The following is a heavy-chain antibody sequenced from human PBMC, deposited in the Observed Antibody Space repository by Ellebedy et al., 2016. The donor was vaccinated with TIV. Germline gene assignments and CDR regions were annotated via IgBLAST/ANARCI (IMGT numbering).Heavy chain of an antibody. CDR3: ARVRFGDTAVDY. J-gene: IGHJ4*03. CDR2: IGTAGDT. Sequence: GESLKISCAASGFTFSSYDMHWVRQGTGKGLEWVSAIGTAGDTYYPVSVKGRFTISRENAKNSLYLQITSLRAEDTAVYYCARVRFGDTAVDYWGQGTLVTVSS. D-gene: IGHD2-21*01. V-gene: IGHV3-13*01. CDR1: GFTFSSYD.